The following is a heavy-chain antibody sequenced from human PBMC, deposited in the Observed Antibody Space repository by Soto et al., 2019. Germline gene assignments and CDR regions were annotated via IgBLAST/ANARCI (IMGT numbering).Heavy chain of an antibody. Sequence: QVQLVQSGAEVRDPGASVRVSCRASGYSFTILAINGVRQTAGQGLEWMGWMQPSTGRTGYAQKFQGRVTMTRDTSINTAYMELTTLTSDDTAFYYCARGVSAGVDYWGQGTLVTVSS. CDR3: ARGVSAGVDY. V-gene: IGHV1-8*02. CDR2: MQPSTGRT. J-gene: IGHJ4*02. CDR1: GYSFTILA. D-gene: IGHD1-26*01.